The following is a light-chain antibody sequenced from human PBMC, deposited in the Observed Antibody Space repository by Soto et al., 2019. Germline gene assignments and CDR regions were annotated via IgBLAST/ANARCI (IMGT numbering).Light chain of an antibody. J-gene: IGLJ3*02. Sequence: QSVLTQPASVSGSPGQSITISCTGTSSDVGSYNYVSWYQQHPGKAPKLMIYEVSNRPSGVSNRFSGSKSGNTASLTISGLQAEDEADYYCCSYTSTSTLWVFGGGTKLTVL. CDR1: SSDVGSYNY. CDR2: EVS. V-gene: IGLV2-14*01. CDR3: CSYTSTSTLWV.